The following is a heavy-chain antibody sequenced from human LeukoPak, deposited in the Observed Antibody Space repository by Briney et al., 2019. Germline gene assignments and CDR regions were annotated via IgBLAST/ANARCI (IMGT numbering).Heavy chain of an antibody. CDR1: GGSISSSSYF. Sequence: SETLSLTCTVSGGSISSSSYFWSWIRQPPGKGLELIGYMYYSGSTNYNPSLKGRVTISVDTSKNQLSLNLSSVTAADTAMYFCARGRGGTYQYFDYWGQGTLVTVSS. CDR2: MYYSGST. D-gene: IGHD1-26*01. V-gene: IGHV4-61*01. CDR3: ARGRGGTYQYFDY. J-gene: IGHJ4*02.